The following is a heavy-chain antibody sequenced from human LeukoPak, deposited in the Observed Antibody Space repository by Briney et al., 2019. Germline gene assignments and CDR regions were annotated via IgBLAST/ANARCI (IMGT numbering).Heavy chain of an antibody. J-gene: IGHJ4*02. V-gene: IGHV5-51*01. CDR3: ARLPSVVPAYYFDY. CDR1: GSICTSYW. Sequence: GASLQICCEGAGSICTSYWSGCGRQLPGKGVEGMGIINPGDSDTKYSPSFQGQVTISADKSISTAYLQSSSLKASGTAMYYCARLPSVVPAYYFDYWGQGTLVTVSS. D-gene: IGHD2-2*01. CDR2: INPGDSDT.